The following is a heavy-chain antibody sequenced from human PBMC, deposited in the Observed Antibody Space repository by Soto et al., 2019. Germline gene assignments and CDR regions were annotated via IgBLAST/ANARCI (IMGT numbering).Heavy chain of an antibody. CDR1: GFTVSSNY. Sequence: EVQLVESGGGLVQPGGSLRLSCAASGFTVSSNYMSWVRQAPGKGLEWVSVIYSGGSTYYADSVKGRFTISRDNSKNTLYLQMNSLRAEDTAVYYCAREWFGDKEYYYYYMDVWGKGTTVTVSS. D-gene: IGHD3-10*01. J-gene: IGHJ6*03. V-gene: IGHV3-66*01. CDR3: AREWFGDKEYYYYYMDV. CDR2: IYSGGST.